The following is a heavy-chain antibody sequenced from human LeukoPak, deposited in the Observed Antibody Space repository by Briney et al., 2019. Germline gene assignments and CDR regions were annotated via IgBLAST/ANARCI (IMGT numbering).Heavy chain of an antibody. CDR1: GFTFSSYA. D-gene: IGHD3-10*01. CDR2: ISGSGGST. Sequence: GGSLRLSCAASGFTFSSYAMSWVRPAPGKGLEWVSAISGSGGSTYYADSVKGRFTISRDNSKNTLYLQMNSLRAEDTAVYYSAKDHAYYGSGSYYKDWGQGTLVTVSS. V-gene: IGHV3-23*01. CDR3: AKDHAYYGSGSYYKD. J-gene: IGHJ4*02.